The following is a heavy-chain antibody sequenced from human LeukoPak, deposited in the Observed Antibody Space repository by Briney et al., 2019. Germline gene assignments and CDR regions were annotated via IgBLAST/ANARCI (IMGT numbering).Heavy chain of an antibody. Sequence: GGCLRLSCAASGFTLSDYWMSWVRQAPGKGLEWVANMDQDGSEENYVDSVKGRFTISRDDAKNSLYLQMSSLRAEDTAVYYCARESTEERPGCWGQGTLVTVSS. CDR2: MDQDGSEE. V-gene: IGHV3-7*01. CDR1: GFTLSDYW. D-gene: IGHD1-1*01. J-gene: IGHJ4*02. CDR3: ARESTEERPGC.